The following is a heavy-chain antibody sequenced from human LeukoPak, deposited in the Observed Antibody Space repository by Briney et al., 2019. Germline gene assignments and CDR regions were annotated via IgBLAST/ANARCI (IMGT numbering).Heavy chain of an antibody. CDR1: GYTFTDYF. D-gene: IGHD3-3*01. CDR2: IGPNNGVT. CDR3: ARDIRPRVESLDY. V-gene: IGHV1-2*02. Sequence: ASVKVSCKASGYTFTDYFLHWVRQAPGQGLEWMGWIGPNNGVTNYAQKFQGKVTMTRDTSINTAYMELSSLRSDDTAVYYCARDIRPRVESLDYWGQGTLVTVSS. J-gene: IGHJ4*02.